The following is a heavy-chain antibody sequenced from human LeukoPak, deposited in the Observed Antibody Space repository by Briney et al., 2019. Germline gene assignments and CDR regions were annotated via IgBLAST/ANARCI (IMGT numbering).Heavy chain of an antibody. Sequence: ASVKVSCKVSGYTFTDYYMHWVQQAPGKGLEGMGLVDPEDGETIYAEKFQGRVTITPDTSTDTAYMELSSLRSEDTAVYYCATSMIRGVWGQGTLVTVSS. CDR1: GYTFTDYY. J-gene: IGHJ4*02. CDR3: ATSMIRGV. V-gene: IGHV1-69-2*01. D-gene: IGHD3-10*01. CDR2: VDPEDGET.